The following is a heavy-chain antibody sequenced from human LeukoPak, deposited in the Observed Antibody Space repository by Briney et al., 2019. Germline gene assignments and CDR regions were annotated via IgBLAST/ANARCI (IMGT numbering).Heavy chain of an antibody. J-gene: IGHJ4*02. D-gene: IGHD4-23*01. CDR3: ARHGSGSVAAPKY. V-gene: IGHV4-59*08. CDR2: ISYSGST. Sequence: SETLSLTCTVSGASISSYYWSWIRQPPGKGLEWIGYISYSGSTNYNPSLKSRVTISADTSKNQVSLTLSSVTAADTAVYYCARHGSGSVAAPKYWGQGALVTVSS. CDR1: GASISSYY.